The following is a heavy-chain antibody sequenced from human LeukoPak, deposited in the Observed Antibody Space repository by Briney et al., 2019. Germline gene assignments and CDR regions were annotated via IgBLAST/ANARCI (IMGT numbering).Heavy chain of an antibody. CDR2: ISYDGSNK. CDR3: ARSKGSSSHYYYYYGMDV. Sequence: GGSLRLSCAASGFTFSSYAMHWVRQAPGKGLEWVAVISYDGSNKYYADSVKGRFTISRDNSKNTLCLQMNSLRAEDTAVYYCARSKGSSSHYYYYYGMDVWGQGTTVTVSS. CDR1: GFTFSSYA. J-gene: IGHJ6*02. V-gene: IGHV3-30*14. D-gene: IGHD6-6*01.